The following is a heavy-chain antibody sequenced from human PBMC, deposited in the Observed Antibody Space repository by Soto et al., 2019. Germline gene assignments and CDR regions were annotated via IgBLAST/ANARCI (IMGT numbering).Heavy chain of an antibody. CDR3: ARHDILTGYYSPSFDY. D-gene: IGHD3-9*01. J-gene: IGHJ4*02. CDR1: GYTFTSHY. Sequence: GASVKVSCKESGYTFTSHYIHWVRQAPGQGLEWMGTINPSGGSTSYAQKFQGRVTMTRDTSTSTVYMELSSLRSEDTAVYYCARHDILTGYYSPSFDYWGQGTLVTVSS. CDR2: INPSGGST. V-gene: IGHV1-46*01.